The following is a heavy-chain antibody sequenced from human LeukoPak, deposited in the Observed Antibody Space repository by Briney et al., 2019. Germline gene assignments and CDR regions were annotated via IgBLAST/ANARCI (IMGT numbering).Heavy chain of an antibody. V-gene: IGHV3-33*01. CDR3: VRGVGVSRFNYLDP. CDR2: IWYDASNK. CDR1: GFTFSSYG. J-gene: IGHJ5*02. D-gene: IGHD1-7*01. Sequence: PGRSLRLSCAASGFTFSSYGFHWVRQAPGKGLEWVAVIWYDASNKYYVDSVKGRFTISRDNSKNTLYLQMNSLRDDDTAVYYCVRGVGVSRFNYLDPWGQGTLVIVSS.